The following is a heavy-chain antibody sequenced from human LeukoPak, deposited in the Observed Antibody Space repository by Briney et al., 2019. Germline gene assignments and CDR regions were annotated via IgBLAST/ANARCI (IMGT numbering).Heavy chain of an antibody. J-gene: IGHJ4*02. CDR3: ARRDGYNLPIDY. V-gene: IGHV4-34*01. Sequence: GSLRLSCAASGFTVSSNYMSWVRQPPGKGLEWIGEINHRGSTNYNPSLKSRVTISVDTSKNQISLKLSPVTAADTAVYYCARRDGYNLPIDYWGQGTLVTVSS. CDR1: GFTVSSNY. CDR2: INHRGST. D-gene: IGHD5-24*01.